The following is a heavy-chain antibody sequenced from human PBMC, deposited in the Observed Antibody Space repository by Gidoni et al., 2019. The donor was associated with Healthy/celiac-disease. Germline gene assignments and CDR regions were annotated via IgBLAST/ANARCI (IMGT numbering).Heavy chain of an antibody. CDR1: GFTFSSYS. V-gene: IGHV3-21*01. CDR2: ISSSSSYI. D-gene: IGHD4-17*01. CDR3: ARDRFGTVTQNYYYYYGMDV. J-gene: IGHJ6*02. Sequence: LVESGGGLVKPGGSLRLSCAASGFTFSSYSMNWVRQAPGKGLEWVSSISSSSSYIYYADSVKGRFTISRDNAKNSLYLQMNSLRAEDTAVYYCARDRFGTVTQNYYYYYGMDVWGQGTTVTVSS.